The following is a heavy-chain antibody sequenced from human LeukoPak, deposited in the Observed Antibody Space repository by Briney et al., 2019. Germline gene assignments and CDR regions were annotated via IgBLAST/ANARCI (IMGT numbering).Heavy chain of an antibody. CDR1: GYTFPNYD. D-gene: IGHD3-3*01. V-gene: IGHV1-8*03. CDR2: MNPHTGHT. J-gene: IGHJ6*03. Sequence: ASVKVSCKASGYTFPNYDINWVRQATGQGLEWMGWMNPHTGHTGYAQKFQGRVIFTRNTSISTAFMDLGSLMSEDTAVYYCARGDFWSGYSNYYYMDVWGKGTTVTVSS. CDR3: ARGDFWSGYSNYYYMDV.